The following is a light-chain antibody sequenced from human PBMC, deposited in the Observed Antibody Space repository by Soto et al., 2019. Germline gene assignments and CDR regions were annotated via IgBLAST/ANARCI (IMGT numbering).Light chain of an antibody. CDR2: GVS. CDR1: QSLSSSN. J-gene: IGKJ1*01. V-gene: IGKV3-20*01. Sequence: ELVLTLSQGTLCLSPGERATLSCRASQSLSSSNLAWYQQKPGQAPRPRIYGVSSRATGIPDRFSGSGSGTDFTLTISRLETEDFAVYYCQQYDSSPRTFDQGTKVDIK. CDR3: QQYDSSPRT.